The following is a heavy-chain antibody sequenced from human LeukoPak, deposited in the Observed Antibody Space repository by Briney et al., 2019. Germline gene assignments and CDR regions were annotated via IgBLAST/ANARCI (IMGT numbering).Heavy chain of an antibody. CDR3: ARDHDTMVRGVIIRAFDI. V-gene: IGHV3-23*01. Sequence: GGSLRLSCAASGFTFSSYAMSWVRQAPGKGLEWVSAISGSGGSTYYADSVKGRFTISGDNAKNSLYLQMNSLRAEDTAVYYCARDHDTMVRGVIIRAFDIWGQGTMVTVSS. CDR1: GFTFSSYA. CDR2: ISGSGGST. J-gene: IGHJ3*02. D-gene: IGHD3-10*01.